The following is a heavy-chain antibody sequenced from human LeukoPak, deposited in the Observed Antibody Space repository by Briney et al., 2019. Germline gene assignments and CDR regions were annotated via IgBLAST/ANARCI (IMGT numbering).Heavy chain of an antibody. J-gene: IGHJ4*02. V-gene: IGHV1-69*04. Sequence: SVKVSCKASGGTFISYTISWVRQAPGQGGEWMGRIIPILGIANYAQKFQGRVTITTDKSTSTAYMELSSLRSEDTAVYYCARDLLYSSSSLTFDYWGQGTLVTVSS. D-gene: IGHD6-6*01. CDR1: GGTFISYT. CDR2: IIPILGIA. CDR3: ARDLLYSSSSLTFDY.